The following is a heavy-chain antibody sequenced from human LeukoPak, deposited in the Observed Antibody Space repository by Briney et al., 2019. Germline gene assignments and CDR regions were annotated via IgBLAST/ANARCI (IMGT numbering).Heavy chain of an antibody. J-gene: IGHJ5*02. V-gene: IGHV1-2*02. CDR1: GYTFTDYY. D-gene: IGHD3-16*01. Sequence: ASVKVSCKASGYTFTDYYMHWVRQAPGQGLEWMGWISPNSGGTNYAQKFQGRVTMTRDTSISTAYMELSRLRSDDTAVYYCTRDYVGDNWFDPWGQGTLVTVSS. CDR3: TRDYVGDNWFDP. CDR2: ISPNSGGT.